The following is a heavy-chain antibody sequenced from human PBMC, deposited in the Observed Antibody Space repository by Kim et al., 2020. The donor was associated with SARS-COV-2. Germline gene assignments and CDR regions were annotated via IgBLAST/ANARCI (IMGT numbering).Heavy chain of an antibody. Sequence: SETLSLTCAVSGDSISSSNWWNWVRQPPGGVVGWSGESYNSGSTNYNSSLKSRVTMSVDKSKNQFSLKLSSVTAEDTAVYYCARVDVAGTTDDYWGQGTLVTVSS. CDR3: ARVDVAGTTDDY. D-gene: IGHD6-19*01. CDR1: GDSISSSNW. J-gene: IGHJ4*02. CDR2: SYNSGST. V-gene: IGHV4-4*02.